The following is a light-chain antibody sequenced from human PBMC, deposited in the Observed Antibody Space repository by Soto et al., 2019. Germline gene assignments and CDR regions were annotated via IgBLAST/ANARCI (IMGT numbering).Light chain of an antibody. CDR3: QQYNNWAYT. CDR1: QSVSSN. CDR2: GAS. Sequence: EIVMTQSPATLSVSPGERATLSCRASQSVSSNLAWYQQKPGQAPRLLIYGASTRATGIPARFSGSGSGTEFTLTISSLQSEEFAVYYCQQYNNWAYTFGQGTQLEIK. V-gene: IGKV3-15*01. J-gene: IGKJ2*01.